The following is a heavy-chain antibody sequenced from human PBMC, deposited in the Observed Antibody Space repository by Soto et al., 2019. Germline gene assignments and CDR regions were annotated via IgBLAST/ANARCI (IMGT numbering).Heavy chain of an antibody. CDR2: IWYDGSNK. V-gene: IGHV3-33*01. Sequence: GESLKISCAASGFTFSSYGMHWVRQAPGKGLEWVAVIWYDGSNKYYADSVKGRFTISRDNSKNTLYLQMNSLRAEDTAVYYCARVGEWFGDLDAFDIWGQGTMVTVSS. CDR1: GFTFSSYG. D-gene: IGHD3-10*01. CDR3: ARVGEWFGDLDAFDI. J-gene: IGHJ3*02.